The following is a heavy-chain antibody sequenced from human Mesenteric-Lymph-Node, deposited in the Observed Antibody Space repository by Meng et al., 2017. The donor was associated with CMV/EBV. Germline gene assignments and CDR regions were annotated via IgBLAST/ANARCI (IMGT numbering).Heavy chain of an antibody. CDR2: IRYDGDTE. D-gene: IGHD5-24*01. V-gene: IGHV3-30*02. CDR3: AKGDGYNLYDSLGLDV. J-gene: IGHJ6*02. Sequence: GGSLRLSCVASGFTFRAYGMHWVRQAPGKGLEWVAVIRYDGDTEYYGDSVKGRFTVSRDNSKNTLYLQMNSLRLDDTALYYCAKGDGYNLYDSLGLDVWGQGTTVTVSS. CDR1: GFTFRAYG.